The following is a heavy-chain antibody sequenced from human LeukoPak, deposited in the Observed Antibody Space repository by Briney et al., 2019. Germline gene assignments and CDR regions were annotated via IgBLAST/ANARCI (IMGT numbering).Heavy chain of an antibody. Sequence: PSETLSLTCTVSGGSISSYYWSWIRQPPGKGLGWIGYIYYSGSTNYNPSLKRRVTISVDTSTNQFSLKLSSVTAADTAVYYCARDGYGGNPDYWGQGTLVTVSS. J-gene: IGHJ4*02. D-gene: IGHD4/OR15-4a*01. CDR2: IYYSGST. CDR3: ARDGYGGNPDY. CDR1: GGSISSYY. V-gene: IGHV4-59*01.